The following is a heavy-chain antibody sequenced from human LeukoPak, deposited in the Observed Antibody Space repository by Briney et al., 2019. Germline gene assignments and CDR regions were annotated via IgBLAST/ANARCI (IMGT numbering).Heavy chain of an antibody. J-gene: IGHJ4*02. CDR1: GFTFSDPY. D-gene: IGHD3-22*01. CDR2: ISGSGTDI. Sequence: PGGSLRLSCEASGFTFSDPYMCWIRQAPGKGLECLSYISGSGTDINYADSVRGRFTISRDNAKNLLYLQMNDLRLEDTAVYYCAKDLYHRYYHNSGHAFDYWGQGTLVTVSS. CDR3: AKDLYHRYYHNSGHAFDY. V-gene: IGHV3-11*01.